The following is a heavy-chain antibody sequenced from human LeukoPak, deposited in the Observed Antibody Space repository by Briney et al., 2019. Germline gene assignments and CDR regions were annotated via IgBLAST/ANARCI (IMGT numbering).Heavy chain of an antibody. CDR3: TADGTRSGIAAPDY. CDR1: GFTFSNAW. J-gene: IGHJ4*02. CDR2: IKSKTDGGTT. Sequence: GGSLRLSCAASGFTFSNAWMSWVRQAPGKGLEWVGRIKSKTDGGTTDYAAPVKGRFSISRDDSKNTLYLQMSSLKTEDTAVYHCTADGTRSGIAAPDYWGQGTLVTVSS. V-gene: IGHV3-15*01. D-gene: IGHD6-13*01.